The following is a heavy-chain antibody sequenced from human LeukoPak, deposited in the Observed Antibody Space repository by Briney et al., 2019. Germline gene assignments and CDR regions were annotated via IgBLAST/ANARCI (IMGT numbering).Heavy chain of an antibody. D-gene: IGHD3-10*01. J-gene: IGHJ4*02. CDR2: IKQDGSEK. CDR3: ARDRPMYYYGSGSSTFDY. CDR1: GFTFSSYW. V-gene: IGHV3-7*01. Sequence: GGSLRLSCAASGFTFSSYWMSWVSQAPGKGLEWVANIKQDGSEKYYVDSVKGRFTISRDNAKNSLYLQMNSLRAEDTAVYYCARDRPMYYYGSGSSTFDYWGQGTLVTVSS.